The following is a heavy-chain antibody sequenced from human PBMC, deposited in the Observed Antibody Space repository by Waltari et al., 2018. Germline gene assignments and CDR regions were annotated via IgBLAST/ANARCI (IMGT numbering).Heavy chain of an antibody. Sequence: ELPVVESAGGFGQPGGCLRLSSSAAGLSVNGYCMTGVRQDPGKGLEWVSATDTDGASKYTDSVQRRFTVSRDNSKNTLYLHVNNRQVEETGIYSGARARHWDHDAFDIWGHGTMVTVSS. CDR2: TDTDGAS. D-gene: IGHD7-27*01. CDR3: ARARHWDHDAFDI. CDR1: GLSVNGYC. V-gene: IGHV3-66*02. J-gene: IGHJ3*02.